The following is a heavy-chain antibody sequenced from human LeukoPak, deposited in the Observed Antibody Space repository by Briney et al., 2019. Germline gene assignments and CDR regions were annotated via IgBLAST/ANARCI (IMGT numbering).Heavy chain of an antibody. J-gene: IGHJ6*02. CDR3: ARECYYDSSGYYYVRRYYGMDV. V-gene: IGHV3-30-3*01. CDR2: ISYDGSNK. CDR1: GFTFSSYA. D-gene: IGHD3-22*01. Sequence: GGSLRLSCAASGFTFSSYAMHWVRQAPGKGLEWVAVISYDGSNKYYADSVKGRFTISRDNSKNTLYLQMNSLRAEDTAVYYCARECYYDSSGYYYVRRYYGMDVWGQGTTVTVSS.